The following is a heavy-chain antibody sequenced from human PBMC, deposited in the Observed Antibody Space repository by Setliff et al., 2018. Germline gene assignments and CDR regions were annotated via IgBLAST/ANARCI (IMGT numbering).Heavy chain of an antibody. CDR1: GFTFDDYV. CDR3: AKSPVAYCSGAVCYPFDY. CDR2: MSASGTST. D-gene: IGHD2-8*02. J-gene: IGHJ4*02. V-gene: IGHV3-23*01. Sequence: GGSLRLSCAASGFTFDDYVMIWVRQAPGKGLEWVSAMSASGTSTHHADSVKGRFTISGDNSKNTLYLQMNSLRAEDTAVYFCAKSPVAYCSGAVCYPFDYWGQGTLVTVSS.